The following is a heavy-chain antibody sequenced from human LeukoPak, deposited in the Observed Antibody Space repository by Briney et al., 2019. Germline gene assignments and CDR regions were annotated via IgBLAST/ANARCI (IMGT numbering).Heavy chain of an antibody. CDR1: GYTFTGYY. Sequence: ASVKVSCKASGYTFTGYYMHWVRQAPGQGLEWMGWINPNSGGTNYAQKFQGRVTMTRDTSISTAYMELSRLRSDDTAVYYCARDQGIYSGSYQGFDYWGQGTLVTVSS. CDR3: ARDQGIYSGSYQGFDY. J-gene: IGHJ4*02. D-gene: IGHD1-26*01. V-gene: IGHV1-2*02. CDR2: INPNSGGT.